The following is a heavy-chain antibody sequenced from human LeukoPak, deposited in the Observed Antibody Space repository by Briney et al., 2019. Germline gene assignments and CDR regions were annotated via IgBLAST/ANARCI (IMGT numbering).Heavy chain of an antibody. CDR1: GYSFTNHW. CDR3: AWHQNGDYSDASAF. Sequence: GESLKISCKGSGYSFTNHWIDWVRQMPGKGLEWLGTIRPSDSSVRYSPSFQGQVSISVDRSIDTAYLQWSSLKASDTAIYYCAWHQNGDYSDASAFWGQGTMVSVSS. V-gene: IGHV5-51*01. J-gene: IGHJ3*01. CDR2: IRPSDSSV. D-gene: IGHD2-15*01.